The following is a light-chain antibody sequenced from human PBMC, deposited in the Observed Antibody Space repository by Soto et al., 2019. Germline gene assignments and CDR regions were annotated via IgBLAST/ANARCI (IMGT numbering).Light chain of an antibody. V-gene: IGKV1-5*03. CDR3: QQYTSFSWT. Sequence: DIQMTQSPSTLSASVGDRVIITCWASQSISHWLAWYQQKPGKAPKLLIYKSSTLQSGVPSRFSGSRSGTEFTLTISSLQTDDFATYYCQQYTSFSWTFGQGTKVEIK. CDR1: QSISHW. CDR2: KSS. J-gene: IGKJ1*01.